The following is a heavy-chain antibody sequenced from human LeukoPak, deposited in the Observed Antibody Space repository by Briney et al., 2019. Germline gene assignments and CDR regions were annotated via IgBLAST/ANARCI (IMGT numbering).Heavy chain of an antibody. CDR3: AWNLELVWLTYCYGMDV. J-gene: IGHJ6*02. D-gene: IGHD4/OR15-4a*01. CDR1: GYTFTSYA. CDR2: INTNTGNP. Sequence: ASVKVSCKASGYTFTSYAMNWVRQAPGQGLEWMGWINTNTGNPTYAQGFTGRFVFSLDTSVSTAYLQISSLKAEDTAVYYCAWNLELVWLTYCYGMDVWGQGTTVTVSS. V-gene: IGHV7-4-1*02.